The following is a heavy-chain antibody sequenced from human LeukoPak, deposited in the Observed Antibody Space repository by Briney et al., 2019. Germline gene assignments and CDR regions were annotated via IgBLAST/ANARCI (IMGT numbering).Heavy chain of an antibody. V-gene: IGHV4-59*01. J-gene: IGHJ5*02. D-gene: IGHD1-7*01. CDR1: GDSITSYY. CDR3: ARVRKTGTTDWFDP. CDR2: IYYSGST. Sequence: PSETLSLTCTVSGDSITSYYWSWIRQPPGKGLEWIGYIYYSGSTNYNPSLKSRVTISVDTSKNQFSLKLSSVTAADTAVYYCARVRKTGTTDWFDPWGQGTLVTVSS.